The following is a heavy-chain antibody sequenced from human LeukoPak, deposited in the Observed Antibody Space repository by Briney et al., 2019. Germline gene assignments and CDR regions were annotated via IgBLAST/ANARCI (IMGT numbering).Heavy chain of an antibody. CDR1: GFTFSSYG. CDR2: ISGSGGST. J-gene: IGHJ4*02. D-gene: IGHD3-10*01. V-gene: IGHV3-23*01. CDR3: AKVADYYGSGSLDY. Sequence: GGSLRLSCAASGFTFSSYGMSWVRQAPGKGLEWVSAISGSGGSTYYADSVKGRFTISRDNSKNTLYLQMNSLRAEDTAVYYCAKVADYYGSGSLDYWGQGTLVTVSS.